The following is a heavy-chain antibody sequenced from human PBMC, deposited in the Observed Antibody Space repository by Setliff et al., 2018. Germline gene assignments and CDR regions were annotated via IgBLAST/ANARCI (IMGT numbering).Heavy chain of an antibody. Sequence: ASVKVSCKASGYTFTGYYMHWVRQAPGQGLEWMGWVNPNSGGTNYAQKLQGWVTMTRDTSISTAYMELSRLRSDDTAVYYCARSRDGGNSSGYSGAFDIWGQGTMVT. V-gene: IGHV1-2*04. CDR3: ARSRDGGNSSGYSGAFDI. J-gene: IGHJ3*02. D-gene: IGHD3-22*01. CDR2: VNPNSGGT. CDR1: GYTFTGYY.